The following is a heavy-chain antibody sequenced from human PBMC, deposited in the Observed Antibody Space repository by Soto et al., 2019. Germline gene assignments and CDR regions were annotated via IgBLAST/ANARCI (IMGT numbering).Heavy chain of an antibody. CDR1: CGSISSGSYY. Sequence: QVQLQESGPGLVKPSQTLSLTCTVSCGSISSGSYYWSWIRQHPGKGLEWIGYIYYRESTYYNPSTKSRVTISVATSKTQFTLKLSSVTAADTAVYDWASDQAVGGRSDRGQGPLVTVSS. V-gene: IGHV4-31*03. CDR2: IYYREST. J-gene: IGHJ4*02. D-gene: IGHD1-26*01. CDR3: ASDQAVGGRSD.